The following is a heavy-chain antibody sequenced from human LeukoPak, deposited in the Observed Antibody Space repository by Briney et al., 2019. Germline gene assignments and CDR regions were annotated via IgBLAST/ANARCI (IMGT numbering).Heavy chain of an antibody. V-gene: IGHV4-30-4*08. Sequence: SETLSLTCTVSGGSISSGDYYWSWIRQPPGKGLEWIGYIYYNGSTYDNPSLKSRVTISVDTSKNQFSLKLSSVTAADTAVYYCARTSLGGAWFDPWGQGTLVTVSS. D-gene: IGHD3-10*01. CDR2: IYYNGST. CDR3: ARTSLGGAWFDP. CDR1: GGSISSGDYY. J-gene: IGHJ5*02.